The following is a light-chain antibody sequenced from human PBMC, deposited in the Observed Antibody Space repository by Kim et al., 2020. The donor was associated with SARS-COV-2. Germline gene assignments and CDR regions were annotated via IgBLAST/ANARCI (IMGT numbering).Light chain of an antibody. CDR2: GAS. Sequence: WSPGERATLSGRASQSVSSSYLAWYQQKPGQAPRLLIYGASSRATGIPDRFSGSGSGTDFTLTISRLEPEDFAVYYCQQYGSSPLFGQGTRLEIK. J-gene: IGKJ5*01. V-gene: IGKV3-20*01. CDR3: QQYGSSPL. CDR1: QSVSSSY.